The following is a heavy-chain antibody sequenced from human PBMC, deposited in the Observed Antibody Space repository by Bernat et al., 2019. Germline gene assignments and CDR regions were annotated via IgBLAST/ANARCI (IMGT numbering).Heavy chain of an antibody. CDR2: ISYDGSNK. J-gene: IGHJ6*02. D-gene: IGHD4-17*01. CDR1: GFTFSSYA. Sequence: QVQLVESGGGVVQPGRSLRLSCAASGFTFSSYAMPWVRQAPGKGLEWVAVISYDGSNKYYADSVKGRFTISRDNSKNTLYLQMNSLRAEDTAVYYCARDALRSVYYYYYGMDVWGQGTTVTVSS. V-gene: IGHV3-30-3*01. CDR3: ARDALRSVYYYYYGMDV.